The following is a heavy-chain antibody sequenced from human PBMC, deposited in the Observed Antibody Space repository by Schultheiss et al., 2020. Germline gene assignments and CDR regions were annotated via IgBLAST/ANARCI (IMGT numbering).Heavy chain of an antibody. D-gene: IGHD3-10*01. CDR1: GYTFTSYY. V-gene: IGHV1-69*04. Sequence: SVKVSCKASGYTFTSYYMHWVRQAPGQGLEWMGRIIPILGIANYAQKFQGRVTMTVDKSTSTAYMELSSLRSEDTAVYYCARVHEHQYYYGSGRGYYGMDVWGQGNTGTVSS. J-gene: IGHJ6*02. CDR3: ARVHEHQYYYGSGRGYYGMDV. CDR2: IIPILGIA.